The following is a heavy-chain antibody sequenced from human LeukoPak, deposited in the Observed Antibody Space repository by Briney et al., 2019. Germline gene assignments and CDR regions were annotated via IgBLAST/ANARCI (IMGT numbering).Heavy chain of an antibody. Sequence: SETLSLTCTVSGGHLSGYYRSWIRQPPGKRLEWIGYVSYTGRTKYNPSLQSRVTISIDTSKSQFSLKLTSVTSADTAVYSCARLLDNDSSGDPDTFDVWGQGTSVIVSS. CDR2: VSYTGRT. D-gene: IGHD3-22*01. CDR3: ARLLDNDSSGDPDTFDV. V-gene: IGHV4-59*01. J-gene: IGHJ3*01. CDR1: GGHLSGYY.